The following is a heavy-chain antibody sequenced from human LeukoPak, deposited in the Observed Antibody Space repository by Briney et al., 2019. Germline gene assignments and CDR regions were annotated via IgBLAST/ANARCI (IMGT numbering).Heavy chain of an antibody. D-gene: IGHD2-8*02. CDR3: ATYRQVLLPFES. J-gene: IGHJ4*02. CDR2: IFPSGGEI. Sequence: GGSLRLSCAASGFTFSTFAMVWVRQPPGKGLEWVSSIFPSGGEIHYADSVRGRFTISRDNSKSTLSLQMNSLRAEDTAIYYCATYRQVLLPFESWGQGTPVTVSS. V-gene: IGHV3-23*01. CDR1: GFTFSTFA.